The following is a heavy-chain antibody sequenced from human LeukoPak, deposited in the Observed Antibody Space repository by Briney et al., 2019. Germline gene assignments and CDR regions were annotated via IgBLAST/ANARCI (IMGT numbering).Heavy chain of an antibody. Sequence: PGGSLRLSCAASGFTFSSYWMHWVRQAPGKGLVWVADIKKDGSEKNQVDSVKGRFTISRDNAKNSLFLQMNSLRAEDTAVYYCAKDPRRLWLETGAFDIWGQGTMVTVSS. V-gene: IGHV3-7*01. CDR3: AKDPRRLWLETGAFDI. CDR2: IKKDGSEK. J-gene: IGHJ3*02. CDR1: GFTFSSYW. D-gene: IGHD5-18*01.